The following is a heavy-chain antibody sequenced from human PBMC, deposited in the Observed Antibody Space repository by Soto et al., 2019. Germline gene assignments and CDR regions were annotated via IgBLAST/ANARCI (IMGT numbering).Heavy chain of an antibody. V-gene: IGHV3-21*01. J-gene: IGHJ6*03. CDR3: ARDGVAYTDYYYCMDV. Sequence: VQVVESGGGLVKPGGSLRLSCAASGFSFSSYSMSWVRQAPGKGLEWVSSISATGTDIHYADSVKGRFTVSRDNARNSLYLQMNTLSGEDTAVYYCARDGVAYTDYYYCMDVWGKGTTVS. D-gene: IGHD2-2*02. CDR2: ISATGTDI. CDR1: GFSFSSYS.